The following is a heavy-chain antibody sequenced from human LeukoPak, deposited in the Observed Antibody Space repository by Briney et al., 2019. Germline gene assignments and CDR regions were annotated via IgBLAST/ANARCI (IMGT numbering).Heavy chain of an antibody. CDR1: GYSFTSYY. CDR3: SRDHSGTVAVEGRHYYYMDV. CDR2: INTSGGST. Sequence: ASVKVSCNASGYSFTSYYMHWVRQAPGQGLEWLGIINTSGGSTNYAQKFEGRVTMTRDTSSSTVYLELTSLRSEDTAVYYCSRDHSGTVAVEGRHYYYMDVWGKGTTVTVSS. D-gene: IGHD1-26*01. V-gene: IGHV1-46*01. J-gene: IGHJ6*03.